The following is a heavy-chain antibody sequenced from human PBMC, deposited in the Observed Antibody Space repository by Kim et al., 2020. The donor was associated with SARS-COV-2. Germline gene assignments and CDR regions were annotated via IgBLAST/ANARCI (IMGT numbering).Heavy chain of an antibody. J-gene: IGHJ4*02. D-gene: IGHD3-10*01. CDR3: ARVSFTMPDY. CDR1: GFTFSSYE. CDR2: ISSSGSNK. Sequence: GGSLRLSCAASGFTFSSYEMNWVRQAPGKGLEWVSYISSSGSNKYYADSVKGRFTISRDNAKNSLYLQMNSLRAEDTADYYCARVSFTMPDYWGQGTLVTVSS. V-gene: IGHV3-48*03.